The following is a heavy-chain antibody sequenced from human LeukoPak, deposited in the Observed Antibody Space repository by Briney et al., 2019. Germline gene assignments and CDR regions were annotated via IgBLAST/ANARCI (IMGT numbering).Heavy chain of an antibody. V-gene: IGHV1-8*01. CDR3: ARGLPRITIFGVAFDY. Sequence: ASVKVSCKASGYTFTSYDINWVRQATGQGLEWMGWMNPNSGNTGYAQKFQGRVTMTRNTSISTAYMGLSSLRSEDTAVYYCARGLPRITIFGVAFDYWDQGTLLTVSS. CDR1: GYTFTSYD. J-gene: IGHJ4*02. CDR2: MNPNSGNT. D-gene: IGHD3-3*01.